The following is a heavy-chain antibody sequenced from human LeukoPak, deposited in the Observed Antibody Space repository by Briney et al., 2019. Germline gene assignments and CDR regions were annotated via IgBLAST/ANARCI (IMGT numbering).Heavy chain of an antibody. CDR2: IKSKTDGGTT. CDR1: GFTVSSNY. D-gene: IGHD5-18*01. V-gene: IGHV3-15*01. CDR3: TTEVDTAMVYFDY. Sequence: PGGSLRLSCAASGFTVSSNYMNWVRQAPGKGLEWVGRIKSKTDGGTTDYAAPVKGRFTISRDDSKNTLYLQMNSLKTEDTAVYYCTTEVDTAMVYFDYWGQGTLVTVSS. J-gene: IGHJ4*02.